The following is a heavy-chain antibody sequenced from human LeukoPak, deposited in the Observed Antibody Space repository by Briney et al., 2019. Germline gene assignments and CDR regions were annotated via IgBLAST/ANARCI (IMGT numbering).Heavy chain of an antibody. CDR2: ISSSSSTI. Sequence: PGGSLRLSCAASGFTFSSYSMNWVRQAPGKGLEWVSYISSSSSTIYYADSVKGRFTISRDNAKNSLYLQLNSLRDDDTAVYYCARDYGDYQTYYFDYWGQGTLVTVSS. CDR1: GFTFSSYS. J-gene: IGHJ4*02. V-gene: IGHV3-48*02. CDR3: ARDYGDYQTYYFDY. D-gene: IGHD4-17*01.